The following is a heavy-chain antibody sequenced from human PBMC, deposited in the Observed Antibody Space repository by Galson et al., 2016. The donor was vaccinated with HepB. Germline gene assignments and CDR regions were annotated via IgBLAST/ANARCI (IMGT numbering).Heavy chain of an antibody. D-gene: IGHD3-16*01. J-gene: IGHJ4*02. CDR3: AKSRFRFPGPDDHHDY. V-gene: IGHV3-23*01. CDR2: LSGTGGTT. Sequence: SLRLSCAASGFPFTPYTMNWVRQAPGKGLEWVSGLSGTGGTTNYADSVKGRFTISRDNFNNTLFLQMSSLRVEDTAVYYCAKSRFRFPGPDDHHDYWGQGTLVTVSS. CDR1: GFPFTPYT.